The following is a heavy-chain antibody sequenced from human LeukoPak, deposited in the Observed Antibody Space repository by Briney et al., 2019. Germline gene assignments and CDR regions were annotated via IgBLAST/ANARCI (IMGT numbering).Heavy chain of an antibody. J-gene: IGHJ6*02. D-gene: IGHD1-1*01. Sequence: HPGGSLRLSCAASGFTFSSYWMSWVRQAPGRGLEWVASVDDTGTHYADSVKGRFDISTDTSKNMVSLHLSDVRDDDTGLYFCAREGGSLTKVTYYGLDVWGPGTTVIVSS. CDR1: GFTFSSYW. V-gene: IGHV3-66*01. CDR3: AREGGSLTKVTYYGLDV. CDR2: VDDTGT.